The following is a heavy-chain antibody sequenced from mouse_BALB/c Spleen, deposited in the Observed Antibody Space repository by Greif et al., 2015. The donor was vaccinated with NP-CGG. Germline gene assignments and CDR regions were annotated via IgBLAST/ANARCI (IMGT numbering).Heavy chain of an antibody. D-gene: IGHD2-10*01. J-gene: IGHJ1*01. CDR2: ISDGGSYT. Sequence: EVQGVESGGGLVKPGGSLKLSCAASGFTFSDYYMYWVRQTPEKRLEWVATISDGGSYTYYPDSVKGRFTISRDNAKNNLYLQMSSLKSEDTAMYYCARGGLLRWFDVWGAGTTVTVSS. V-gene: IGHV5-4*02. CDR1: GFTFSDYY. CDR3: ARGGLLRWFDV.